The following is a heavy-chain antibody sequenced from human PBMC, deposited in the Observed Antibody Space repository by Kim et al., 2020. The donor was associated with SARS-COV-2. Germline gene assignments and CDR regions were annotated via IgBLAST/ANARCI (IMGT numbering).Heavy chain of an antibody. CDR1: GYIFADYA. V-gene: IGHV1-3*01. D-gene: IGHD2-15*01. J-gene: IGHJ6*01. Sequence: ASVKVSCKASGYIFADYALHWVRQAPGHGVEWMGWINYYNGNTNYSQHLRGRLTITRDTSAGTAYMELSSLRSDDTAGSYCARAGHERGFVSGGEGAVDV. CDR3: ARAGHERGFVSGGEGAVDV. CDR2: INYYNGNT.